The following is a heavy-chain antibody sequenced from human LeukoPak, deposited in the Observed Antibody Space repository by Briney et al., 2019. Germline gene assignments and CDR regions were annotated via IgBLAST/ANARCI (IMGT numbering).Heavy chain of an antibody. CDR1: GGTFSSYA. D-gene: IGHD5-24*01. J-gene: IGHJ4*02. Sequence: GASVKVSCKASGGTFSSYAISWVRQAPGQGLEWMGGIIPIFGTANYAQKFQGRVTITADESTSTAYMELSSLRSEDTAVYYCARTTTRDGYIDNFDYWGQGTLVTVSS. V-gene: IGHV1-69*13. CDR3: ARTTTRDGYIDNFDY. CDR2: IIPIFGTA.